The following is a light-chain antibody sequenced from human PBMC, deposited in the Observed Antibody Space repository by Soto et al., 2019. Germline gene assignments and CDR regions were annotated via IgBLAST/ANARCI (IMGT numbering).Light chain of an antibody. CDR3: QQYGSSPPT. J-gene: IGKJ1*01. CDR1: QSLTNNY. V-gene: IGKV3-20*01. Sequence: EIVLTQSPGTRSLSPGERATLSCRASQSLTNNYLAWYQQKPGQAPRLLIYGASSRATGIPDRFSGSGSGTDFTLTISRLEPENFAVYYCQQYGSSPPTFGQGTKVDIK. CDR2: GAS.